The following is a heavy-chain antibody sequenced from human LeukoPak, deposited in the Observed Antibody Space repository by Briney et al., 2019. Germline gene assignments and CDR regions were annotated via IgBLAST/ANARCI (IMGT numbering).Heavy chain of an antibody. CDR2: INHSGST. CDR3: ARNVGYSGRLGI. V-gene: IGHV4-34*01. Sequence: SETLSLTCAVYGGSFSDYYWTWIRQPPGKGLEWIGEINHSGSTNYNPSLKSRVTISVDTSKNQFSLKLSSVTAADTAVYYCARNVGYSGRLGIWGQGTMVTVSS. J-gene: IGHJ3*02. D-gene: IGHD5-12*01. CDR1: GGSFSDYY.